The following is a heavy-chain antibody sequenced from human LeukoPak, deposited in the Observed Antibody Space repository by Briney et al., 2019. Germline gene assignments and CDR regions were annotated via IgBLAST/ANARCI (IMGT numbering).Heavy chain of an antibody. D-gene: IGHD3-22*01. Sequence: PSETLSLTCTVSGASISTYYWSWVRQPPGKGLEWIRYIYYSGSTNYNPSLKRRVTISVDTSKNQFSLKLSSVTAADTAVYYCSGRNYYDSSGYFSNMDVWGKGTTVTVSS. CDR3: SGRNYYDSSGYFSNMDV. CDR1: GASISTYY. J-gene: IGHJ6*03. V-gene: IGHV4-59*01. CDR2: IYYSGST.